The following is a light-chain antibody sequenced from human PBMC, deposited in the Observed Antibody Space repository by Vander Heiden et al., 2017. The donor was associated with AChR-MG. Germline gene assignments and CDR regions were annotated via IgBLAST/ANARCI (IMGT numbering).Light chain of an antibody. Sequence: QSVLTQPPSVSGAPGQRVTISCPGSSSNIGAGYAVHWYQQLPGTAPKLLIYGNINRPSGVPDRFSASKSGTSASLAITGLQAEDEADYYCQSYDTSLDGVFGTGTRVTVL. CDR1: SSNIGAGYA. V-gene: IGLV1-40*01. CDR3: QSYDTSLDGV. J-gene: IGLJ1*01. CDR2: GNI.